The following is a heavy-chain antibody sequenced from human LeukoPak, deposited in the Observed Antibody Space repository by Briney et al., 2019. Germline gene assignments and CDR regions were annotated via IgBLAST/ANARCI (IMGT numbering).Heavy chain of an antibody. J-gene: IGHJ6*02. V-gene: IGHV1-2*02. D-gene: IGHD5-24*01. CDR3: ARVPVRDGYNYYYYGMDV. CDR1: GYTFTGYY. Sequence: ASVKVSCKASGYTFTGYYMHWVRQAPGQGLEWMGWINPNSGGTNYAQKFQGRVTMTRDTSISTAYMELSRLRSDDTAVYYCARVPVRDGYNYYYYGMDVWAKGPRSPSP. CDR2: INPNSGGT.